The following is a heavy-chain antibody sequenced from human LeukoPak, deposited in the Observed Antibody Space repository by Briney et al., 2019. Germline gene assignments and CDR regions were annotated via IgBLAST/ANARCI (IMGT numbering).Heavy chain of an antibody. CDR1: GFTFSRYA. J-gene: IGHJ4*02. V-gene: IGHV3-23*01. CDR3: AKGRALWTYDFDS. CDR2: IGDSGDKS. D-gene: IGHD3/OR15-3a*01. Sequence: PGGSLRLSCAASGFTFSRYAMTWVRRAPGKGQEWVSTIGDSGDKSYYPDSVKGRFTISRDLSKDTLFLEMHNLRAEDTAVYYCAKGRALWTYDFDSWGQGTLVTVSS.